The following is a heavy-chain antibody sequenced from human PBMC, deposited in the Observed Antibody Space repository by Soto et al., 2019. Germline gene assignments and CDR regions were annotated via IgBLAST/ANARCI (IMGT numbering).Heavy chain of an antibody. CDR3: AREGFGELLLSNLFDP. V-gene: IGHV3-33*01. CDR1: GFTFSSYG. CDR2: IWYDGSNK. Sequence: GGSLRLSCAASGFTFSSYGMHWVRQAPGKGLEWVAVIWYDGSNKYYVDSVKGRFTISRDNSKNTLYLQMSSLRAEDTAVYYCAREGFGELLLSNLFDPWGQGTLVTVSS. D-gene: IGHD3-10*01. J-gene: IGHJ5*02.